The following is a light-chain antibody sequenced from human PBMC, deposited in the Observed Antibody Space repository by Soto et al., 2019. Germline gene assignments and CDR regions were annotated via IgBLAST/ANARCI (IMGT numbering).Light chain of an antibody. J-gene: IGLJ1*01. V-gene: IGLV2-14*01. CDR2: EVR. Sequence: QSVLTQPASVSGSPGQSITISCSGTSRDVGAYNLVSWYQQFPGKGPKLLIYEVRHRPSGVSYRFSGSKSGNTASLTISSLLPEDEAEYFCFSFTTTSTHVFGTGTKVTVL. CDR3: FSFTTTSTHV. CDR1: SRDVGAYNL.